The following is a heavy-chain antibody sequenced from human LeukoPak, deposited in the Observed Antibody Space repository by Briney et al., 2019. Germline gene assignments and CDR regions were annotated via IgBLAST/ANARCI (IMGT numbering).Heavy chain of an antibody. D-gene: IGHD6-13*01. V-gene: IGHV1-8*01. Sequence: ASVKVSCKASGYTFTSYGINWVRQATGQGLEWMGWMNPNSGNTGYAQKFQGRVTMTRNTSISTAYMELSSLRSEDTAVYYCARLGYSSSWYRNYYYYGMDVWGQGTTVTVSS. J-gene: IGHJ6*02. CDR1: GYTFTSYG. CDR2: MNPNSGNT. CDR3: ARLGYSSSWYRNYYYYGMDV.